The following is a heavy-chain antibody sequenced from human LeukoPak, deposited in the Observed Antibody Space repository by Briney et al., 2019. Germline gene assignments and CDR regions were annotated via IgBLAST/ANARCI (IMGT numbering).Heavy chain of an antibody. CDR3: TTDPTRFQPPLDS. Sequence: PGGSLRLSCAASGFTFSNAWMSWVRQAPGKGLEWVGRIKSKTDGGTTDYAAPVKGRFTISRDDSKNTLYLQMNSLKTEDTAVYYRTTDPTRFQPPLDSWGQGTLVTVSS. CDR1: GFTFSNAW. D-gene: IGHD3-3*01. V-gene: IGHV3-15*01. CDR2: IKSKTDGGTT. J-gene: IGHJ4*02.